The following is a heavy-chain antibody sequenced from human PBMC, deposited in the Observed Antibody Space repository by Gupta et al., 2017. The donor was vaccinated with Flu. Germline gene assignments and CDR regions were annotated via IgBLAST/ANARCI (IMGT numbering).Heavy chain of an antibody. D-gene: IGHD1-26*01. V-gene: IGHV3-23*01. CDR3: AKDEGAFSLPTDAFDI. J-gene: IGHJ3*02. CDR1: YA. Sequence: YARSWVRQAPGKGLEWVSAISGSGGSTYYADSVKGRFTISRDNSKNTLYLQMNSLRAEDTAVYYCAKDEGAFSLPTDAFDIWGQGTMVTVSS. CDR2: ISGSGGST.